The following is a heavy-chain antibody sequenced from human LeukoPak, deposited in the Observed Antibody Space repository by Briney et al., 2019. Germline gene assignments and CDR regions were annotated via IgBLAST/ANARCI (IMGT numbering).Heavy chain of an antibody. J-gene: IGHJ4*02. CDR3: ARDYYDSSGYTLRAN. D-gene: IGHD3-22*01. CDR2: ISSSGSTI. CDR1: GFTFSSYE. Sequence: GGSLRLSCAASGFTFSSYEMNWVRQAPGKGLVWVSYISSSGSTIYYADSVKGRFTISRDNAKNSLYLQMHSLRAEYTAVYYCARDYYDSSGYTLRANWGQGTLVTVSS. V-gene: IGHV3-48*03.